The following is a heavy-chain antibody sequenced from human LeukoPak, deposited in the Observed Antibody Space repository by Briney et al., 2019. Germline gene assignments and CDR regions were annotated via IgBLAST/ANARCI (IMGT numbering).Heavy chain of an antibody. CDR3: DHRYAFDN. D-gene: IGHD5-12*01. V-gene: IGHV3-48*01. Sequence: GGSLRLSCAASGFNFIDYSMNWVRQAPGKGLEWISYIGISSGNTKYADSVKGRFTISRDKARNSLYLQMNSLRVEDTANCASDHRYAFDNWGHGTLVTVSS. CDR1: GFNFIDYS. CDR2: IGISSGNT. J-gene: IGHJ4*01.